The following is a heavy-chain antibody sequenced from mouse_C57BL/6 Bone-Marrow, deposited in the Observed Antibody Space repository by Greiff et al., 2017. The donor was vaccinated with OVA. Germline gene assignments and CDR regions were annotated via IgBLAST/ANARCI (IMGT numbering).Heavy chain of an antibody. CDR3: ASPMITTRVYYAMDY. D-gene: IGHD2-4*01. V-gene: IGHV3-6*01. Sequence: DVKLQESGPGLVKPSQSLSLTCSVTGYSITSGYYWNWIRQFPGNKLEWMGYISYDGSNNYNPSLKNRISITRDTSKNQFFLKLNSVTTEDTATYYCASPMITTRVYYAMDYWGQGTSVTVSS. CDR2: ISYDGSN. J-gene: IGHJ4*01. CDR1: GYSITSGYY.